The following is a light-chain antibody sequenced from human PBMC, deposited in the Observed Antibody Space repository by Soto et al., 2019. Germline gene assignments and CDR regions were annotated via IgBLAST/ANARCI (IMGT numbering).Light chain of an antibody. V-gene: IGKV3-11*01. CDR2: DAS. CDR3: QQRSNWPLT. CDR1: QSVSSY. Sequence: PGKRATLSCRASQSVSSYLAWYQQKPGQAPRLLIYDASNRATGIPARFSGSGSGTDFTLTISSLEPEDFAVYYCQQRSNWPLTFGGGTKVDI. J-gene: IGKJ4*01.